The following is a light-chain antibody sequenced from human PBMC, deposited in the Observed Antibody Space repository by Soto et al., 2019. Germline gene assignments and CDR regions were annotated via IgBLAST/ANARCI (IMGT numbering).Light chain of an antibody. CDR1: SSDVGNYKY. J-gene: IGLJ1*01. V-gene: IGLV2-14*01. Sequence: QSALPHPASVCWSPGQSITISCTGTSSDVGNYKYVSWYHQHPGKAPKLMIYEVSNRPSGVSNRFSGSKSGNTASLTISGLQAEEETDYYCFSYTSSGNYVFGTGTKVTVL. CDR3: FSYTSSGNYV. CDR2: EVS.